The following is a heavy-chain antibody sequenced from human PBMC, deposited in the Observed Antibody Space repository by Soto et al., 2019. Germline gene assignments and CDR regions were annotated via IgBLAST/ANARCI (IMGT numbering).Heavy chain of an antibody. D-gene: IGHD6-19*01. J-gene: IGHJ6*02. CDR2: INPNSGGT. CDR1: GYTFTGYY. Sequence: ASGKVSCKASGYTFTGYYMHWVRQAPGQGLEWMGWINPNSGGTNYAQKFQGWVTMTRDTSISTAYMELSRLRSDDTAVYYCARTPSGWPQPYYYYYGMDVWGQGTTVTVSS. CDR3: ARTPSGWPQPYYYYYGMDV. V-gene: IGHV1-2*04.